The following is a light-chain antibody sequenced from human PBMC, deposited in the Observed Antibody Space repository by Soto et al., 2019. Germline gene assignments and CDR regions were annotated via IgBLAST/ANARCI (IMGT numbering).Light chain of an antibody. CDR2: GAS. V-gene: IGKV3-15*01. CDR1: QSVSIN. J-gene: IGKJ5*01. Sequence: ETVMTQSPATLSVSPGEGATLSCRASQSVSINLAWYQQKPGQAPRLLIYGASTRATGIPARFSGSGSGTEFTLTISSLQSEDFAVYYCEQYNNWPPITFGQGTRLEIK. CDR3: EQYNNWPPIT.